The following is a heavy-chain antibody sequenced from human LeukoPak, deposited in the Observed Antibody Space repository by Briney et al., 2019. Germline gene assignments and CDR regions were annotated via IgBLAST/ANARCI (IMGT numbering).Heavy chain of an antibody. CDR2: IYGGGTT. D-gene: IGHD3-22*01. V-gene: IGHV3-23*03. Sequence: GGSLRLSCVASGFSVSEYTMSWGRQAPGKGLEWVSGIYGGGTTFYRDSVKGRFTISRDNSENTLYLQMNSLRAEDTAVYYCAKDLITMIVVVIPQAFDIWGQGTMVTVSS. CDR3: AKDLITMIVVVIPQAFDI. CDR1: GFSVSEYT. J-gene: IGHJ3*02.